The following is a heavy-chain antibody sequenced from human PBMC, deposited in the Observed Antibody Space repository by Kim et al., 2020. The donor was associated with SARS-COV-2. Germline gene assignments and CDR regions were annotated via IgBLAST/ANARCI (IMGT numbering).Heavy chain of an antibody. Sequence: YADSVKGRFTISRDNAKNSLYLQMNSLRAEDTALYYCAKEAPYYYYGMDVWGQGTTVTVSS. CDR3: AKEAPYYYYGMDV. J-gene: IGHJ6*02. V-gene: IGHV3-9*01.